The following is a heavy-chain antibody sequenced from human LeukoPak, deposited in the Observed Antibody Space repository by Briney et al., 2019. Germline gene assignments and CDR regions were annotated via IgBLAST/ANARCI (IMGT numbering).Heavy chain of an antibody. CDR1: GGSISRSY. V-gene: IGHV4-59*01. Sequence: KPSETLSLTCTVSGGSISRSYWSWIRQPPGKRLEWIGCIHYGGSTKYNPSLESRVTISLDASKNQFSLKVSSVTAADTAVYYCASGFYDNSGYSNWFDPWGQGTLVTVSS. CDR2: IHYGGST. J-gene: IGHJ5*02. D-gene: IGHD3-22*01. CDR3: ASGFYDNSGYSNWFDP.